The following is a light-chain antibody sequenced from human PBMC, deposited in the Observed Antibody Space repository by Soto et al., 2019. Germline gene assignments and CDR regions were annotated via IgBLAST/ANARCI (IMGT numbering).Light chain of an antibody. CDR2: EVT. J-gene: IGLJ1*01. Sequence: QSVLTQPPSASGSPGQSLTISCTGTSSDFGGHNYVSWYQRHPGKAPKLIIFEVTKRPSGVPDRFSGSKSGNTATLTVSGLQAEDEAEYHCSSFAGNNNLVFGTGTKVTVL. V-gene: IGLV2-8*01. CDR1: SSDFGGHNY. CDR3: SSFAGNNNLV.